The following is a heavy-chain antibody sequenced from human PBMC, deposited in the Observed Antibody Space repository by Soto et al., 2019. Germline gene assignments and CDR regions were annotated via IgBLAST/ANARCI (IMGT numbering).Heavy chain of an antibody. D-gene: IGHD6-13*01. V-gene: IGHV1-18*01. CDR2: ISAYNGNT. CDR1: GYTFTSYG. CDR3: ARDAPTIAAQDDY. Sequence: QVQLVQSGAEVKKPGASVKVSCKASGYTFTSYGISWVRQAPGQGLEWMGWISAYNGNTNYAQKLQGRVTMTTDTYTRPAYMELSSLRSDDTAVYYCARDAPTIAAQDDYWGQGTLVTVSS. J-gene: IGHJ4*02.